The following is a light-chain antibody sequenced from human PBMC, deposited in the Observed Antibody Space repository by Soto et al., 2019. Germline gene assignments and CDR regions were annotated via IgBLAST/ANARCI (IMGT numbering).Light chain of an antibody. Sequence: EIVVTQSPATLSVSPGERATLSCRASQSVSSNLAWYQQRFGQAPRILIYGVSTRATGIPARFSGSGSGTEFTLTISSLQSEDFAVYYCQQYSNWPWTFGQGTKVEIK. CDR2: GVS. CDR1: QSVSSN. J-gene: IGKJ1*01. CDR3: QQYSNWPWT. V-gene: IGKV3-15*01.